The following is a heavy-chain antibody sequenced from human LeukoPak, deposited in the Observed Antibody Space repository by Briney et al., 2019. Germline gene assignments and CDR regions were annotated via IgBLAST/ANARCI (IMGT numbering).Heavy chain of an antibody. CDR2: MNPNSGNT. CDR1: GYTFTSYD. Sequence: ASVKVSCKASGYTFTSYDINWVRQATGQGLEWMGFMNPNSGNTAYAQEFQGRVTMTRNTSITTAYMELNSLRSDDTAVYYCARGHDYGGPDYWGQGTLVTVSS. J-gene: IGHJ4*02. CDR3: ARGHDYGGPDY. V-gene: IGHV1-8*01. D-gene: IGHD4/OR15-4a*01.